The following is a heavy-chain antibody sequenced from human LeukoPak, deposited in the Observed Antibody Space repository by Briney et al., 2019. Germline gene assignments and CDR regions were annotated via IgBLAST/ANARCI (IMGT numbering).Heavy chain of an antibody. Sequence: GGSLRLSCAASGFTFSSYSMNWVRQAPGKGLEWVSSISSSSSYIYYADSVKGRFTISRDNAKNSLYLQMNNLRDEDTAVYYCARPKRWKYSSSSDYYYYMDGWGKGTTVTVPS. CDR3: ARPKRWKYSSSSDYYYYMDG. CDR2: ISSSSSYI. J-gene: IGHJ6*03. CDR1: GFTFSSYS. D-gene: IGHD6-6*01. V-gene: IGHV3-21*06.